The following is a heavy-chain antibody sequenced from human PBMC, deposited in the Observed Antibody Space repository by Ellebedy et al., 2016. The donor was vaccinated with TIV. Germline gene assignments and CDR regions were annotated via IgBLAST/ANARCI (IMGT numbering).Heavy chain of an antibody. J-gene: IGHJ3*02. CDR1: GYSFTNYW. CDR2: IFPGDSDI. V-gene: IGHV5-51*01. Sequence: GESLKISCKGSGYSFTNYWIGWVRQMPGKGLEWMGIIFPGDSDIRLSPSFQGRVTISADGSLSTAYLQWTRLEAFDSAMYYCARADPQDRVFDIWGQGTMVTVSS. D-gene: IGHD2-15*01. CDR3: ARADPQDRVFDI.